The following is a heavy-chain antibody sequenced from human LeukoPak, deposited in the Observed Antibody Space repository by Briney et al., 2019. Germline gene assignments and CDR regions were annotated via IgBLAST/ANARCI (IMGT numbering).Heavy chain of an antibody. CDR1: GFTFDDYA. CDR3: AKDPSSSYYGMDV. J-gene: IGHJ6*02. CDR2: ISWNSGSI. V-gene: IGHV3-9*01. Sequence: GRSLRLSCAASGFTFDDYAMHWVRQAPGKGLEWVSGISWNSGSIGYADSVKGQFTISRDNAKNSLYLQMNSLRAEGTALYYCAKDPSSSYYGMDVWGQGTTVTVSS.